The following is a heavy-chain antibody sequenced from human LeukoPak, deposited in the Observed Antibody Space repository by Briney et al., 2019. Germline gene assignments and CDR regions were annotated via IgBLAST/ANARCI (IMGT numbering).Heavy chain of an antibody. CDR1: GFTFDDYA. V-gene: IGHV3-9*01. J-gene: IGHJ4*02. CDR3: AKGLDYGDYAGY. Sequence: GRSLRLSCAASGFTFDDYAMHWVRQAPGKGLEWVSGISWNSGSIGYADSVKGRFTISRDNSKNSLYLQMNSLRTEDTALYYCAKGLDYGDYAGYWGQGTLVTVSS. D-gene: IGHD4-17*01. CDR2: ISWNSGSI.